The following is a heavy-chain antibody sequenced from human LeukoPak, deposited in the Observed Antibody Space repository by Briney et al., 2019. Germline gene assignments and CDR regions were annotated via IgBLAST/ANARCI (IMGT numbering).Heavy chain of an antibody. CDR1: GLTFSSYA. Sequence: VGSLRLSCAASGLTFSSYAMRWVRQAPGKGLEWVSAISGSGGSTYYADSVKGRFTISRDNSKNTLYLQMNSLRAEDTAVYYCAKDFYGSGSYYLYYYGMDVWGQGTTVTVSS. CDR3: AKDFYGSGSYYLYYYGMDV. D-gene: IGHD3-10*01. CDR2: ISGSGGST. J-gene: IGHJ6*02. V-gene: IGHV3-23*01.